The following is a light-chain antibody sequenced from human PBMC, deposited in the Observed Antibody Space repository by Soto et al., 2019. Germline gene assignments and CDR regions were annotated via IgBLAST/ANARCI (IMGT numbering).Light chain of an antibody. CDR1: QTVRSSS. CDR3: QQYGSSPYT. V-gene: IGKV3-20*01. J-gene: IGKJ2*01. Sequence: EIVLTQSPGTLSVSPGERATLSCRASQTVRSSSLAWYQQKTGQAPRLLIYGASGSATGIPDKFSGSGSGTDFTLTISRLEAEDFAVYYYQQYGSSPYTFGQGTKLEI. CDR2: GAS.